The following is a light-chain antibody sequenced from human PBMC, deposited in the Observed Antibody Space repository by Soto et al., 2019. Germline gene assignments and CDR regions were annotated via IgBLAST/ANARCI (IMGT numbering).Light chain of an antibody. Sequence: EIVLTQSPATLSLSPGERATLSCRASQSVSSYLAWYQQKPGQAPRLLIYDSSNRATGIPARFSGSGSGTAFTLTISSLEPEDFAVYYCQQRSNWLRNTFGGGTKV. CDR3: QQRSNWLRNT. CDR1: QSVSSY. J-gene: IGKJ4*01. CDR2: DSS. V-gene: IGKV3-11*01.